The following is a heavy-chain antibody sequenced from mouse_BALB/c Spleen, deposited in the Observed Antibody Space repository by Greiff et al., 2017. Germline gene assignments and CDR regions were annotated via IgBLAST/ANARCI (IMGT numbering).Heavy chain of an antibody. CDR3: ARGRGSTMVTTAYYYAMDY. CDR1: GFTFSSYA. J-gene: IGHJ4*01. CDR2: ISSGGST. Sequence: EVKLVESGGGLVKPGGSLKLSCAASGFTFSSYAMSWVRQTPEKRLEWVASISSGGSTYYPDSVKGRFTISRDNARNILYLQMSSLRSEDTAMYYCARGRGSTMVTTAYYYAMDYWGQGTSVTVSS. D-gene: IGHD2-1*01. V-gene: IGHV5-6-5*01.